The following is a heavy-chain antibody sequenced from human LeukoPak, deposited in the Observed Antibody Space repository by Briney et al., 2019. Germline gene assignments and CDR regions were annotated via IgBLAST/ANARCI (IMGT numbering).Heavy chain of an antibody. CDR2: IYHSGST. CDR3: ARRGSSGYYYVGAGRAHNFDY. D-gene: IGHD3-22*01. CDR1: GYSISSGYY. V-gene: IGHV4-38-2*02. J-gene: IGHJ4*02. Sequence: PSETLSLTCTVSGYSISSGYYWGWIRQPPGKGLEWIGSIYHSGSTNYNPSLKSRVTISVDTSKNQFSLKLSSVTAADTAVYYCARRGSSGYYYVGAGRAHNFDYWGQGTLVTVSS.